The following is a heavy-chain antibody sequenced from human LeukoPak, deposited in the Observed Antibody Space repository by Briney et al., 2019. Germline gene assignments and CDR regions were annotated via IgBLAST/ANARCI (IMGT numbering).Heavy chain of an antibody. Sequence: GASVKVSCKASGGTFNINDINWVRQAPGQGLEWMGGIIPYSGAPYYAQKFQDRVTLSADGLTNTAYMELRSLRSEDTAVYYCARDGGVPFDYWGQGTLVTVSS. CDR1: GGTFNIND. J-gene: IGHJ4*02. V-gene: IGHV1-69*13. D-gene: IGHD2-8*02. CDR2: IIPYSGAP. CDR3: ARDGGVPFDY.